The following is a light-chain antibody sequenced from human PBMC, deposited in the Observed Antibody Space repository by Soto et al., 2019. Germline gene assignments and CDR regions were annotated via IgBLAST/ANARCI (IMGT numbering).Light chain of an antibody. Sequence: EVVMTQSPGTLSLSPGERATLSCRASQSVSISYLAWYQQKPGQAPRLLIYDTSSRATGVPDRFSGSGSGTEFTLTISSLQSEDFAVYYCQQYNNWRSWTFGQGTKVDI. J-gene: IGKJ1*01. V-gene: IGKV3D-15*01. CDR1: QSVSISY. CDR2: DTS. CDR3: QQYNNWRSWT.